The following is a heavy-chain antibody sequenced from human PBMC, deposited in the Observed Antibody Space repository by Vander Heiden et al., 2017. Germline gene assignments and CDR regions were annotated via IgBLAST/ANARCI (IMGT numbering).Heavy chain of an antibody. CDR2: KEQGGSEK. Sequence: EVQLVASGGGLVQPGGSLRLSCAASGLTSSSDWMRGVRQSPGKGLEWVANKEQGGSEKYYVDSVKRRFTISRDNAKNSMYLEMNSLRAEDTAAYYCARGYYGGDGAPWGQGTLVTVSS. CDR1: GLTSSSDW. V-gene: IGHV3-7*01. J-gene: IGHJ5*02. CDR3: ARGYYGGDGAP. D-gene: IGHD2-21*02.